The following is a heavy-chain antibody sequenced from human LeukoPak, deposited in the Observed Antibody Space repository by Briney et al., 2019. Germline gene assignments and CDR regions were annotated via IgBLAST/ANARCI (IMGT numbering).Heavy chain of an antibody. D-gene: IGHD6-6*01. Sequence: PGGSLRLSCAASGFRFSNYWMSWVRQAPGKGLEWVANIKEDGSIIYYVDSVKGQFTISRDNAKNSLHLQMNSLRAEDTATYYCARIGYSSSSFDYWGQGTLVTVSS. J-gene: IGHJ4*02. CDR1: GFRFSNYW. CDR3: ARIGYSSSSFDY. CDR2: IKEDGSII. V-gene: IGHV3-7*01.